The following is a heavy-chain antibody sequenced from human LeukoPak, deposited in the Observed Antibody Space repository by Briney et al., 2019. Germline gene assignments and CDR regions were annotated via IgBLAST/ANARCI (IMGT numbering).Heavy chain of an antibody. CDR1: GFTFSNYW. D-gene: IGHD2-21*01. V-gene: IGHV3-7*01. J-gene: IGHJ4*02. Sequence: GGSLRLSCAASGFTFSNYWMSWVRQAPGKGLEWVANIKEDGSEKYYEDSVKGRFTISRDNAKNLVYLQMNSLRAEDTAVYYCARDNRYYYWGQGTVVTVSS. CDR3: ARDNRYYY. CDR2: IKEDGSEK.